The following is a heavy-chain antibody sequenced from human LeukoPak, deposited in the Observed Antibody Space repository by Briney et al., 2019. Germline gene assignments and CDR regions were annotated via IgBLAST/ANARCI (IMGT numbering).Heavy chain of an antibody. CDR3: ARAMATISSWFDP. D-gene: IGHD5-24*01. V-gene: IGHV1-69*01. Sequence: SVKASFKASGGTFSSYAISWVRQAPGQGLEWMGGIIPIFGTANYAQKFQGRVTITADESTSTAYMELSSLRSEDTAVYYCARAMATISSWFDPWGQGTLVTVSS. CDR2: IIPIFGTA. J-gene: IGHJ5*02. CDR1: GGTFSSYA.